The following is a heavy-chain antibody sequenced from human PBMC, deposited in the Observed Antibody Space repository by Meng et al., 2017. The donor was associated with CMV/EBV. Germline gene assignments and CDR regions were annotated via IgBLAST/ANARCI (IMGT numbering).Heavy chain of an antibody. Sequence: GESLMISCTASGSTFSSSNMHWVRQAPGKGLEWVAFIRYDGSNKYYPDSVKGRFTITRDNSKNTLFLQMNSLRAEDTAMYYCATYWSADYWGQGTLVTVSS. CDR2: IRYDGSNK. D-gene: IGHD1-1*01. J-gene: IGHJ4*02. CDR3: ATYWSADY. V-gene: IGHV3-30*02. CDR1: GSTFSSSN.